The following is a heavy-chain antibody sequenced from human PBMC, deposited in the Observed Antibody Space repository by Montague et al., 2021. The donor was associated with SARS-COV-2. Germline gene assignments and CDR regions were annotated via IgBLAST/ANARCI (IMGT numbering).Heavy chain of an antibody. CDR2: IYWDDVK. D-gene: IGHD3-10*01. CDR3: AHRAGKWFGESRKYYFDY. Sequence: PALVKPTQTLTLTCTFSGFSLSTSGVGVGWFRKPPGKALEWPALIYWDDVKHYSPSLKSRLTITKDTSNNQVVLTMTNMDPVDTATYYCAHRAGKWFGESRKYYFDYWGQGTLVTVSS. CDR1: GFSLSTSGVG. J-gene: IGHJ4*02. V-gene: IGHV2-5*02.